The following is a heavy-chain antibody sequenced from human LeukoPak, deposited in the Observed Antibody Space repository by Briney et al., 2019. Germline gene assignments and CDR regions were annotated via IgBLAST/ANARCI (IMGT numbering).Heavy chain of an antibody. CDR2: MDYSGST. V-gene: IGHV4-59*08. Sequence: PSETLSLTCTVSGGSISDYYWTWIRQSPGTGLEWIGYMDYSGSTAYNPSLKSRVTISIDTSKKQFCLELSSVTAADTAIYFCARRKRGSGGPFDYWGQGTLVTVSS. CDR1: GGSISDYY. D-gene: IGHD6-19*01. CDR3: ARRKRGSGGPFDY. J-gene: IGHJ4*02.